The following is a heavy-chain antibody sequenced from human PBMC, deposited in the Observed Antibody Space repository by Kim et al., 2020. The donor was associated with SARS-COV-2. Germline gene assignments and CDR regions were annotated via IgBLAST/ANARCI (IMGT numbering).Heavy chain of an antibody. CDR2: ISWNSGSI. CDR3: AKDIDGSGSTRRSWFDP. Sequence: GGSLRLSCAASGFTSDDYAMHWVRQAPGKGLEWVSGISWNSGSIGYADSVKGRFTISRDNAKNSLYLQMNSLRAEDTALYYCAKDIDGSGSTRRSWFDPWGQGTLVTVSS. CDR1: GFTSDDYA. D-gene: IGHD3-10*01. V-gene: IGHV3-9*02. J-gene: IGHJ5*02.